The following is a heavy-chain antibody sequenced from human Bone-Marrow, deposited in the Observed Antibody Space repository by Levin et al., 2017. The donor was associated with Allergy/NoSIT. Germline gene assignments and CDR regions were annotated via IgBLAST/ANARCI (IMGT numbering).Heavy chain of an antibody. Sequence: GGSLRLSCAASGFTFDDYAMHWVRQAPGKGLEWVSGISWNSRSRVYADSVKGRFTISRDNAKNSLYLQMYSLRPEDTALYYCVKDTGIGDPHYYNGLDVWGQGTTVTVSS. CDR1: GFTFDDYA. V-gene: IGHV3-9*01. J-gene: IGHJ6*02. D-gene: IGHD2-21*01. CDR2: ISWNSRSR. CDR3: VKDTGIGDPHYYNGLDV.